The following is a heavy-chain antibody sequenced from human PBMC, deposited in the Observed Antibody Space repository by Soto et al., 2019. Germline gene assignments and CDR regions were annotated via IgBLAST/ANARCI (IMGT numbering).Heavy chain of an antibody. CDR3: AREGQAPNYYSGMDG. CDR2: ISGYNGNT. J-gene: IGHJ6*02. CDR1: GYTFTNYG. Sequence: QVQVVQSGDEVKKPGASVKVSCKASGYTFTNYGFSWVRQAPGQRLEWMGWISGYNGNTKYAEKLQGPVPMTTDKSAGTADMELRSLRSDYTAGCYCAREGQAPNYYSGMDGWGQGTAGTVSS. V-gene: IGHV1-18*01.